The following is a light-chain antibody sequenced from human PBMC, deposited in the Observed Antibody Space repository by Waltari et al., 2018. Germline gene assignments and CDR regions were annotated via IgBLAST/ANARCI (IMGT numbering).Light chain of an antibody. J-gene: IGLJ3*02. V-gene: IGLV2-14*03. CDR1: SSDFGAYKY. CDR2: DVS. CDR3: SSYSSSTTRV. Sequence: QSALTQPASVSGSPGQSVPIPCTGTSSDFGAYKYVSWYQQHPGKAPKLIIYDVSDRPSGVSDRFSGSKSGNTASLIISGLQAEDEADYYCSSYSSSTTRVFGGGTKLTVL.